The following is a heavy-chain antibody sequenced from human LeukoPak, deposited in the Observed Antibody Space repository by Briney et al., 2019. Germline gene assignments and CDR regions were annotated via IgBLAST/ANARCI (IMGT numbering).Heavy chain of an antibody. V-gene: IGHV4-59*01. J-gene: IGHJ5*02. CDR2: IYYSGST. CDR1: GGSISSSY. CDR3: AAESERWLVRT. Sequence: TSETLSLTCTVSGGSISSSYWSWIRQPPGKGLEWIGYIYYSGSTNYNPSLESRVTTSIDTSKNHFSLKLSSVTAADTAVYYCAAESERWLVRTWGQGTLVTVSS. D-gene: IGHD6-19*01.